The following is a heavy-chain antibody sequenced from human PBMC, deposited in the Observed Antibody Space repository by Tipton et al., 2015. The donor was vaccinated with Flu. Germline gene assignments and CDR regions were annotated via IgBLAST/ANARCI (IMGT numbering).Heavy chain of an antibody. Sequence: QLVQSGAEVKKPGASVKVSCKASGYSFSDYYVHWVRQAPGQGLEWMGWISGYNGDTNYAQKFQGRVTMTTDTSTSTAYMELRSLRSDDTALYYCAREGSGYDFGDNYYYYYMDVWGKGTTVTVSS. D-gene: IGHD5-12*01. CDR2: ISGYNGDT. CDR3: AREGSGYDFGDNYYYYYMDV. V-gene: IGHV1-18*04. CDR1: GYSFSDYY. J-gene: IGHJ6*03.